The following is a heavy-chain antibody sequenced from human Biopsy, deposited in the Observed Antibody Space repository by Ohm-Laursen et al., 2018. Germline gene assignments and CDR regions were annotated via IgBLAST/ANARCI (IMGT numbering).Heavy chain of an antibody. J-gene: IGHJ2*01. CDR3: ARDRGYYSDRTVPGYFDL. D-gene: IGHD3-22*01. CDR1: GDSISSYY. Sequence: SETLSLTCTVSGDSISSYYWSWIRQPPGEGLQWIGYVYYTGSTDYNPSLQSRVTISVDTSKNHFSLRLRSVTPADTAIYYCARDRGYYSDRTVPGYFDLWGRGTLVTVSS. V-gene: IGHV4-59*01. CDR2: VYYTGST.